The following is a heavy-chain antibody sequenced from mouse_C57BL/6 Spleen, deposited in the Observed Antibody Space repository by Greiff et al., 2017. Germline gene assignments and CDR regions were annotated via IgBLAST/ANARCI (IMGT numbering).Heavy chain of an antibody. CDR3: ARGGDYDFDY. D-gene: IGHD2-4*01. V-gene: IGHV1-55*01. Sequence: QVQLQQPGAELVKPGASVKMSCKASGYTFTSYWLTWVKQRPGQGLEWIGDIYPGSGSTNYNEKFKSKATLTVDTSSSTSYMQLSSLTSEDSAVYYCARGGDYDFDYWGQGTTLTVSS. CDR1: GYTFTSYW. J-gene: IGHJ2*01. CDR2: IYPGSGST.